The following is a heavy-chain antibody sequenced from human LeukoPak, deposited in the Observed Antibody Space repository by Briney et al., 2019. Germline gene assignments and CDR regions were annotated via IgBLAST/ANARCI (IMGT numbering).Heavy chain of an antibody. Sequence: GRSLRLSWAASGFTFSSYWMHWVRQAAGKVLGWVSRINSDVSSTSYADSVKGRFTIARDNAKNTLYLQMNSLRAEDTAVYYCVSGYDNYYYYYYMDVWGKGTTVTVSS. V-gene: IGHV3-74*01. J-gene: IGHJ6*03. CDR1: GFTFSSYW. CDR3: VSGYDNYYYYYYMDV. D-gene: IGHD5-12*01. CDR2: INSDVSST.